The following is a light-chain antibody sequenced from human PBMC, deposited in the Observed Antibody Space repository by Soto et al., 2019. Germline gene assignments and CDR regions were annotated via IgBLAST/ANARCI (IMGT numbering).Light chain of an antibody. CDR1: QGISSY. V-gene: IGKV1-8*01. CDR3: QQYYSYPRT. J-gene: IGKJ1*01. Sequence: AIRMTQSPSSFSASTGDRVTITCRASQGISSYLAWYQQKPGKAPKLLIYAASNLQSGVPSRFSGRGTGTDFIFTICCLQSEDFATYYCQQYYSYPRTFGQGTKV. CDR2: AAS.